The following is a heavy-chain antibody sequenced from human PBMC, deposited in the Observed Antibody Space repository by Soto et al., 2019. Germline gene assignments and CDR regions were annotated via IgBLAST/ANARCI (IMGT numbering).Heavy chain of an antibody. CDR2: ISYDGSNK. Sequence: GGSLRLSCSASGFLFSDYTMHWFRQAPGKGLEWVAIISYDGSNKFYTDSVKGRLTISRDNSKYAMYLQMKSLRVEDTAVYYCARGPDYFDSGGQVAYFDHWGQGTLVTVSS. D-gene: IGHD3-22*01. CDR1: GFLFSDYT. V-gene: IGHV3-30-3*01. J-gene: IGHJ4*02. CDR3: ARGPDYFDSGGQVAYFDH.